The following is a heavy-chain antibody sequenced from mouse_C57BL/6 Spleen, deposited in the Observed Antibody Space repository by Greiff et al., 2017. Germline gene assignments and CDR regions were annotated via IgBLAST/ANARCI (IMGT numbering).Heavy chain of an antibody. V-gene: IGHV1-82*01. Sequence: VQLQQSGPELVKPGASVKISCKASGYAFSSSWMNWVKQRPGKGLEWIGRIYPGDGDTNYNGKFKGKATLTADKSSSTAYMQLSSRTSEDSAVYFCARGGGAMDYWGQGTSVTVSS. CDR3: ARGGGAMDY. CDR2: IYPGDGDT. CDR1: GYAFSSSW. J-gene: IGHJ4*01.